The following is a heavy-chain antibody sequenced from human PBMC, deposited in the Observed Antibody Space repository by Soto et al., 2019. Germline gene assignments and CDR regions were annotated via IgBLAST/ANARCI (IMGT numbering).Heavy chain of an antibody. J-gene: IGHJ6*02. V-gene: IGHV1-69*06. CDR3: ARDRGSSGYYYTSLGMDV. CDR1: GGTFSSYA. D-gene: IGHD3-22*01. Sequence: QVQLVQSGAEVKKPGSSVKVSCKASGGTFSSYAISWVRQAPGQGLEWMGGIIPIFGTANYAQKFQGRVTITADKSTSTAYMELSSLRYEDTAVYYCARDRGSSGYYYTSLGMDVWGQGTTVTVSS. CDR2: IIPIFGTA.